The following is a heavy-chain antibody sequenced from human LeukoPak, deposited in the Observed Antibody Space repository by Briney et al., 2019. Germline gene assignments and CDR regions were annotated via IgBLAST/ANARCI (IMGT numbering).Heavy chain of an antibody. V-gene: IGHV3-21*01. CDR1: GLTFSNYR. J-gene: IGHJ4*02. Sequence: PGGSLRLSCAASGLTFSNYRMNWVRQAPGKGREWVSSISSSSSYIYYAHSVKGRFTIYRDKSKNSLYLQMNSLGAEDTAEYYCARADWDTAMIDYWGQGTLVTVSS. CDR2: ISSSSSYI. CDR3: ARADWDTAMIDY. D-gene: IGHD5-18*01.